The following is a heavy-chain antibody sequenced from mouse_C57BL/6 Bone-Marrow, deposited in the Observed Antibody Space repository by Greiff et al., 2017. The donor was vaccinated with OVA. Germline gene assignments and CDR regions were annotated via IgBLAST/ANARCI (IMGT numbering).Heavy chain of an antibody. Sequence: VQLQQSGAELVRPGASVTLSCKASGYTFTDYEMHWVKQTPVHGLEWIGAIDPETGGTASNQKFKGKAILTAYKSSSTANMELRSLTSEDSAVYYCTRGYSNCYAMDYWGQGTSVTVSS. V-gene: IGHV1-15*01. J-gene: IGHJ4*01. CDR3: TRGYSNCYAMDY. CDR2: IDPETGGT. D-gene: IGHD2-5*01. CDR1: GYTFTDYE.